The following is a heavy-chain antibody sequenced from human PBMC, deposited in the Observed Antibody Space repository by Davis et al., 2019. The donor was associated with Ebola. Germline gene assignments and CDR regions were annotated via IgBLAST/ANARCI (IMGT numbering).Heavy chain of an antibody. J-gene: IGHJ6*04. CDR1: GFTFSSYA. Sequence: GGSLRLSCAASGFTFSSYAMSWIRQAPGKGLEWVSYISSSGSTIYYADSVKGRFTISRDNAKNSLYLQMNSLRAEDTAVYYCARAMRSGYYDYYYYGMDVWGKGTTVTVSS. D-gene: IGHD3-3*01. CDR3: ARAMRSGYYDYYYYGMDV. V-gene: IGHV3-11*01. CDR2: ISSSGSTI.